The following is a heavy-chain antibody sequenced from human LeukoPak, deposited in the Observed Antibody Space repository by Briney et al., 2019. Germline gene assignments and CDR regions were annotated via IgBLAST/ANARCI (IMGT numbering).Heavy chain of an antibody. J-gene: IGHJ6*02. V-gene: IGHV3-53*01. CDR3: ARDADSSSWSMYYYYGMDV. CDR1: GFTVSYNY. Sequence: GGSLRLSCAASGFTVSYNYMSWVRQAPGKGLEWVSVIYSGGSTYYTDSVKGRFTISRDNAKNSLYLQMNSLRAEDTAVYYCARDADSSSWSMYYYYGMDVWGQGTTVTVSS. D-gene: IGHD6-13*01. CDR2: IYSGGST.